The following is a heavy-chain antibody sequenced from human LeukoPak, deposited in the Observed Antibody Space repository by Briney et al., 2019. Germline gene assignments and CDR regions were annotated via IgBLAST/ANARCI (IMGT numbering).Heavy chain of an antibody. CDR3: ARGLEMATLPNDY. Sequence: GSSVKVSCKASGGTFISYAISWVRQAPGQGLEWMGRIIPIFGTANYAQKFQGRVTITTDESTSTAYMELSSLRSEDTAVYYCARGLEMATLPNDYSGQGTLVTVSS. CDR1: GGTFISYA. D-gene: IGHD5-24*01. V-gene: IGHV1-69*05. CDR2: IIPIFGTA. J-gene: IGHJ4*02.